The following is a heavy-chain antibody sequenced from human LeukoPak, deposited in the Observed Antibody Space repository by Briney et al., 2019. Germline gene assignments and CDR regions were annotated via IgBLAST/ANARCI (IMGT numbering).Heavy chain of an antibody. J-gene: IGHJ4*02. Sequence: QPGGSLRLSCAASGFTFSSYGMHWVRQAPGKGLEWVAVIWYDGSNKYYADSVKGRFIISRDNSKNTLYLQMNSLRAEDTAVYYCARDRAGSPLDTFDYWGQGTLVTVSS. CDR3: ARDRAGSPLDTFDY. V-gene: IGHV3-33*01. CDR2: IWYDGSNK. D-gene: IGHD6-19*01. CDR1: GFTFSSYG.